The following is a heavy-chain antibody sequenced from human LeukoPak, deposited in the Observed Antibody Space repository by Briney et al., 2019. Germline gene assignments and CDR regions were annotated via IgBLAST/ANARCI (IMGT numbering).Heavy chain of an antibody. CDR1: GYSISSGYY. J-gene: IGHJ3*02. D-gene: IGHD2-21*01. CDR2: IYHSGST. Sequence: PETLSLTCTVSGYSISSGYYWGWIRQPPGKGLEWIGSIYHSGSTYYNPSLKSRVTISVDTSKNQFSLKLSSVTAADTAVYYCARYGVIGYGDAFDIWGQGTMVTVSS. V-gene: IGHV4-38-2*02. CDR3: ARYGVIGYGDAFDI.